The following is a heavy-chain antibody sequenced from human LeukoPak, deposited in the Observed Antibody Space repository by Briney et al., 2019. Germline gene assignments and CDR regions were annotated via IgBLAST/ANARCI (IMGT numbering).Heavy chain of an antibody. CDR2: IIPIFGTA. Sequence: GASVKVSCKASGGTFSSYAISWVRQAPGQGLEWMGGIIPIFGTANYAQKFQGRVTITADESTSTAYMELSSLRSEDTAVYYCARGQKPGRLLAAAGTSHFDYWGQGTLVTVSS. D-gene: IGHD6-13*01. CDR1: GGTFSSYA. CDR3: ARGQKPGRLLAAAGTSHFDY. V-gene: IGHV1-69*13. J-gene: IGHJ4*02.